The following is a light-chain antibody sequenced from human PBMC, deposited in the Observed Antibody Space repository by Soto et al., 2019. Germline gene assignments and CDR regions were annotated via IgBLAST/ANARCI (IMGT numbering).Light chain of an antibody. Sequence: DVVMTQSPLSLPVTLGQPASISCRSSQSLAYSDGNTYLNWFQQRPGQSPRRLIYKVSNRDSGVPDSFRGSVSCPDFTLKISRVEAEDVCVYYCMQGTHWPPYTFGPGTKLVIK. CDR2: KVS. J-gene: IGKJ2*01. V-gene: IGKV2-30*01. CDR3: MQGTHWPPYT. CDR1: QSLAYSDGNTY.